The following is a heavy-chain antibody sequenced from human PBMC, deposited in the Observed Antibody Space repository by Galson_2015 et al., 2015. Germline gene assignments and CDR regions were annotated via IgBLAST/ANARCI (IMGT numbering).Heavy chain of an antibody. CDR3: AKEGGEGVYSSGWCGD. J-gene: IGHJ4*02. V-gene: IGHV1-18*01. CDR2: ISTYNGNT. Sequence: SVKVSCKASGYTFTTYGITWVRQAPGQGLEWMGWISTYNGNTNYAQKVQGRVTMTTDTSTSTAYMELRSLRSDDTAVYYCAKEGGEGVYSSGWCGDWGQGTLVTVSS. CDR1: GYTFTTYG. D-gene: IGHD6-19*01.